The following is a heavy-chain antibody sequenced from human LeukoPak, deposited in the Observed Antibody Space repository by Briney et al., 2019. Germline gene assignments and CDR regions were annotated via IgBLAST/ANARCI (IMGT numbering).Heavy chain of an antibody. CDR1: GFTFSSYA. V-gene: IGHV3-23*01. Sequence: GGSLRLSCITSGFTFSSYAMSWVRQAPGKGLEWVSVISGSGGTTYYADSVKGRFTISRDNSKSTLYLQMNSLRAEDTAVYYCAKDTSGSTSYSYHYGMDVWGQGTTVTVSS. CDR2: ISGSGGTT. D-gene: IGHD1-26*01. J-gene: IGHJ6*02. CDR3: AKDTSGSTSYSYHYGMDV.